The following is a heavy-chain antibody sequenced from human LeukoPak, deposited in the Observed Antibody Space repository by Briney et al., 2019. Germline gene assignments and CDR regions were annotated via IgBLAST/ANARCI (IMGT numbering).Heavy chain of an antibody. CDR2: IKSDGSWT. CDR1: GFSIRGYW. D-gene: IGHD5-12*01. J-gene: IGHJ4*02. V-gene: IGHV3-74*01. CDR3: VRDGDAYDFDL. Sequence: GGSLTLSCAASGFSIRGYWMHWVRQAPGKGLMWVSRIKSDGSWTNYADSVRGRFTISRDNAKNTLFLQMVGLRAEDTAIYYCVRDGDAYDFDLWGQGILVTVSS.